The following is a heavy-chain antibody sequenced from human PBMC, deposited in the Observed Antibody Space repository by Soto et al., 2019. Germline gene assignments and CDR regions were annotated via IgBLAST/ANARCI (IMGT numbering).Heavy chain of an antibody. Sequence: PGESLKISCKGSGYSFTSYWIGWVRQMPGKGLEWMGIIYPGDSDTRYSPSFQGQVTISADKSISTAYLQWSSLKASDTAMYYCARSSSLDYYYYGMDVWGQGTTVTVSS. CDR1: GYSFTSYW. CDR2: IYPGDSDT. V-gene: IGHV5-51*01. CDR3: ARSSSLDYYYYGMDV. J-gene: IGHJ6*02. D-gene: IGHD6-13*01.